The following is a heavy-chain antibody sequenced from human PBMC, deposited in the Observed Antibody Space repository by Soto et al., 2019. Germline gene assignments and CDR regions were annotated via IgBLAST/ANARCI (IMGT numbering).Heavy chain of an antibody. V-gene: IGHV3-23*01. CDR2: ITDRGGDT. D-gene: IGHD3-3*01. CDR1: GITYGSRA. J-gene: IGHJ4*02. Sequence: GGSLRLSCVASGITYGSRAMSRVQHAQGEGREWVSSITDRGGDTKNADSVRGRISIPRTTSENTLYLHMTDLRPEHSAVSYCARGSRESYPWSRIFEFWGRGTLVIV. CDR3: ARGSRESYPWSRIFEF.